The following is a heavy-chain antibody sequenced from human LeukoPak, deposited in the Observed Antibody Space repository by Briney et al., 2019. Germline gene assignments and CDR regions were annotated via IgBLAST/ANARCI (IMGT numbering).Heavy chain of an antibody. J-gene: IGHJ4*02. CDR1: GGSFSGYY. CDR3: ARRYCSSTSCYYDY. V-gene: IGHV4-34*01. D-gene: IGHD2-2*01. CDR2: INHSGST. Sequence: PSETLSLTCAVYGGSFSGYYWSWIRQPPGKGLEWIGEINHSGSTNYNPSLKSRVTISVDTSKNQFSLKLSSVTAADTAVHYCARRYCSSTSCYYDYWGQGTLVTVSS.